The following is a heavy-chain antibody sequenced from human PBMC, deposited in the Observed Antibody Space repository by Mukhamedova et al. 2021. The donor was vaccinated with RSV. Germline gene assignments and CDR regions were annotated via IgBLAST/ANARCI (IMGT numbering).Heavy chain of an antibody. CDR3: TRHVSGYDSSGSYFDY. D-gene: IGHD3-22*01. V-gene: IGHV3-73*01. J-gene: IGHJ4*02. Sequence: AYAASVKGRFTISRDDSKNTAYLQMNSLKTEDTAVYYCTRHVSGYDSSGSYFDYWGQGTLVTVSS.